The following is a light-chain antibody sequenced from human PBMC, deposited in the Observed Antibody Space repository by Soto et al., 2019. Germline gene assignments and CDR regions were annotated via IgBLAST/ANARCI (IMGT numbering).Light chain of an antibody. J-gene: IGKJ4*01. V-gene: IGKV3-15*01. CDR2: DTS. CDR3: QRYKIRPLT. Sequence: IVLTQSPGTLSLSPGERATLSCRASQSVSSNLAWYQHKPGQTPRLLIYDTSTSATGVPARFSGSRSATEFTRTINSLQSADFAVYYCQRYKIRPLTFGGGTKGDIK. CDR1: QSVSSN.